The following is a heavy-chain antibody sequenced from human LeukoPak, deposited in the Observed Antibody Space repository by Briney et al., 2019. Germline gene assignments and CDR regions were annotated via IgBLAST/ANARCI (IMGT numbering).Heavy chain of an antibody. D-gene: IGHD1-7*01. Sequence: KPGGSLRLSCAASGFTFSSYSMNWVRQAPGKGLEWVSSISSGSSYIYYADSVKGRFTISRDNAKNSLYLQMNSLRAEDTAVYYCAREGGRNYFDWFDPWGQGTLVTVSS. CDR1: GFTFSSYS. J-gene: IGHJ5*02. CDR3: AREGGRNYFDWFDP. V-gene: IGHV3-21*01. CDR2: ISSGSSYI.